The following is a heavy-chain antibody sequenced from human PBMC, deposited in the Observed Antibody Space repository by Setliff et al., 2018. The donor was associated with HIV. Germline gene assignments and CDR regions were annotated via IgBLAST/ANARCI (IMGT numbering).Heavy chain of an antibody. CDR3: AKELKLGGIAAPFDY. D-gene: IGHD6-6*01. Sequence: GGSLRLSCAASGFTFSSYAMHWVRQAPGKGLEWVAVISYDGSNKYYADSVKGRFTISRDNSKNTLYLQMNSLRVEDTAVYYCAKELKLGGIAAPFDYWGQGTLVTVSS. CDR2: ISYDGSNK. J-gene: IGHJ4*02. V-gene: IGHV3-30*04. CDR1: GFTFSSYA.